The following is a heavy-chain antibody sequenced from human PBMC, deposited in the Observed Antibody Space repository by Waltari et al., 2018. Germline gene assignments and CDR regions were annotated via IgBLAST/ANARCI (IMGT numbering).Heavy chain of an antibody. CDR1: GFTFSSSR. CDR3: ARDRVDY. V-gene: IGHV3-21*01. D-gene: IGHD3-10*01. CDR2: ISSSSSYI. Sequence: EVQLVESGGGLVKPGGSLRLSCPPSGFTFSSSRMNWVRQAPGRGLGWVSSISSSSSYIYYADSVKSRFTISRDNAKNSLYLQMNGLRAEDTAVYYCARDRVDYWGQGTLVTVSS. J-gene: IGHJ4*02.